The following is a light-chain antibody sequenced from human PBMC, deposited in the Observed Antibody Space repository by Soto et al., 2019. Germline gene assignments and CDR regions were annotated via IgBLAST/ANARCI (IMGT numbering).Light chain of an antibody. J-gene: IGLJ3*02. CDR2: EVS. Sequence: QSALTQPASVSGSPGQSITISCTGTSSDVGGYNYVSWYQQHPGKAPKLMIYEVSNRPSGVSNRFAGSKSGNTASLTISGLRAEDEADYYCSSYTSRGSILWLFGGGTKLTVL. CDR3: SSYTSRGSILWL. CDR1: SSDVGGYNY. V-gene: IGLV2-14*01.